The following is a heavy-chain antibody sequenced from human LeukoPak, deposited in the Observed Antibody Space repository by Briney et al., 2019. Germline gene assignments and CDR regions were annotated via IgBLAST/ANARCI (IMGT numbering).Heavy chain of an antibody. CDR1: GFTFDDYG. Sequence: GGSLRLSCAASGFTFDDYGMSWVRQAPGKGLEWVAGINWNGGSTGYADSVKGRFTISRDNAKNSLSLQMNSLGAEGTALYYCARGTAVAGPGLYWGQGTLVTVSS. CDR2: INWNGGST. J-gene: IGHJ4*02. V-gene: IGHV3-20*04. D-gene: IGHD6-19*01. CDR3: ARGTAVAGPGLY.